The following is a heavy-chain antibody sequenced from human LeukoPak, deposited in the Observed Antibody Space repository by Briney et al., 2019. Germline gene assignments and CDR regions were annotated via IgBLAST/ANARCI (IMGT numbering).Heavy chain of an antibody. Sequence: TSETLSLTCTVSGGSISSINNYWGWIRQPPGQGLEWIGTIYYSGSTYYNPSLKSRVTISVDTSKNQFSLKLSSVTAADTAVYYCARDGVLGNAFDIWGQGTMVTVSS. V-gene: IGHV4-39*07. CDR3: ARDGVLGNAFDI. CDR1: GGSISSINNY. J-gene: IGHJ3*02. D-gene: IGHD3-3*02. CDR2: IYYSGST.